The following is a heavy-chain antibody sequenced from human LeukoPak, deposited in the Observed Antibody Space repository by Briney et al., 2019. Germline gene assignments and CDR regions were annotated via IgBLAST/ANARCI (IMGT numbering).Heavy chain of an antibody. D-gene: IGHD5-18*01. J-gene: IGHJ4*02. CDR1: GGTFSSYA. CDR2: IIPIFGTA. CDR3: ARGGYSYGSFLDY. V-gene: IGHV1-69*05. Sequence: SVKVSCKASGGTFSSYAISWVRQAPGQGLEWMGGIIPIFGTANYAQKFQGRVTITTDESTSTAYMELSSLRSGDTAVYYCARGGYSYGSFLDYWGQGTLVTVSS.